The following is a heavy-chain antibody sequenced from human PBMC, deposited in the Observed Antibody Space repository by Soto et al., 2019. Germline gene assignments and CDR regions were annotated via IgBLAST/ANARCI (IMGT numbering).Heavy chain of an antibody. CDR3: ARATPYYYYGMDV. J-gene: IGHJ6*02. V-gene: IGHV4-31*03. CDR1: GGSISSGGDY. CDR2: IYYSGST. D-gene: IGHD2-15*01. Sequence: QVQLQESGPGLVKPSQTLSLTCTVSGGSISSGGDYWSWIRQHPGKGLEWIGYIYYSGSTYYNPSLKSRVNLSVDTSKNHFSRKLSSVTAADTAVYYCARATPYYYYGMDVWGQGTTVTVSS.